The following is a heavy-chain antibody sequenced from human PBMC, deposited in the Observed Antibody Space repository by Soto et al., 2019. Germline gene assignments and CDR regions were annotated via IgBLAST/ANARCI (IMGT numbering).Heavy chain of an antibody. J-gene: IGHJ5*02. D-gene: IGHD2-2*01. CDR1: GYTFTSYG. V-gene: IGHV1-18*04. Sequence: QVQLVQSGAEVKKPGASVKVSCKASGYTFTSYGISWVRQAPGQGLEWMGWISAYNGNTNYAQKLQGRATMTTDTSTSTAYMELRSLRSDDTAVYYCARGYCSSTSCYFSDWFDPWGQGTLVTVSS. CDR3: ARGYCSSTSCYFSDWFDP. CDR2: ISAYNGNT.